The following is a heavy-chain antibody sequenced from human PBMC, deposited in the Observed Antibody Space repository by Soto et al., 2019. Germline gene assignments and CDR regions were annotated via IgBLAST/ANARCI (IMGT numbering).Heavy chain of an antibody. CDR2: ISYDGSHQ. D-gene: IGHD1-26*01. V-gene: IGHV3-30*18. CDR1: GFTFSNYG. J-gene: IGHJ5*02. Sequence: GSLRLSCAASGFTFSNYGMHWVRQTPGKGLEWVAVISYDGSHQFYTDSVKGRFTISRDNSKNTLYLQMNSLKTEDTAMYYCAKGPKCGTIGSHVLEGGFEAWGEGTWVRVSS. CDR3: AKGPKCGTIGSHVLEGGFEA.